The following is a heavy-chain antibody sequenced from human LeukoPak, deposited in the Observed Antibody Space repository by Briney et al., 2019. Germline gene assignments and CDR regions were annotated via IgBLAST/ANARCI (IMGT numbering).Heavy chain of an antibody. Sequence: GESLRISCKGSGYIFATYWIAWVRQMPGKGLEFMGIIYPGNSDTRYSPSFQGQVTISADKSANTAYLQWNNLKTSDTAMYYCARLPIAVSGDFGYWGQGTLVTVSS. CDR1: GYIFATYW. CDR3: ARLPIAVSGDFGY. V-gene: IGHV5-51*01. CDR2: IYPGNSDT. J-gene: IGHJ4*02. D-gene: IGHD6-19*01.